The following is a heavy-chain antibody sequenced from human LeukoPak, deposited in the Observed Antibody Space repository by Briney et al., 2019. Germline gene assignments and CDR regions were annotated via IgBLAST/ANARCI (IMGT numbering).Heavy chain of an antibody. Sequence: PGGSLRLSCAASTFTFSSYIMNCVRQAPGTGLEWVLSISSSGTYIYYADSLKGRFTVSRDNARKSLYLQMISLRAEDTAVYYCARASDHDWGSYRWDAFDIWGQGTMVTVSS. CDR3: ARASDHDWGSYRWDAFDI. CDR1: TFTFSSYI. V-gene: IGHV3-21*01. J-gene: IGHJ3*02. D-gene: IGHD3-16*02. CDR2: ISSSGTYI.